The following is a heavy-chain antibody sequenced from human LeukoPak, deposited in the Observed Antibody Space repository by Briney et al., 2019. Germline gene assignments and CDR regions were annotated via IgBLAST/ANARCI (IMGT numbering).Heavy chain of an antibody. CDR2: INHSGST. CDR1: GGSFSGYY. Sequence: SETLSLTCAVYGGSFSGYYWSWIRQPPGKGLELSGEINHSGSTNYNPSLKSRVTISVDTSKNQFSLKLSSVTAADTAVYYCEDCGGDCYWRACDIWGQGTMVSVSS. J-gene: IGHJ3*02. D-gene: IGHD2-21*02. V-gene: IGHV4-34*01. CDR3: EDCGGDCYWRACDI.